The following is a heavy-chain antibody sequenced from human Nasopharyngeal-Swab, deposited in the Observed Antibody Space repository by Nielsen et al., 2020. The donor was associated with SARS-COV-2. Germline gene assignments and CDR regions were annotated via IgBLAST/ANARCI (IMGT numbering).Heavy chain of an antibody. CDR1: GGTFSSYA. CDR2: IIPIFGTA. V-gene: IGHV1-69*13. CDR3: ATPNRGFWSGYYYYYGMDV. D-gene: IGHD3-3*01. J-gene: IGHJ6*02. Sequence: SVKVSCKASGGTFSSYAISWVRQAAGQGLEWMGGIIPIFGTANYAQKFQGRVTITADESTSTAYLELSSLRSEDTAVYYCATPNRGFWSGYYYYYGMDVWGQGTTVTVSS.